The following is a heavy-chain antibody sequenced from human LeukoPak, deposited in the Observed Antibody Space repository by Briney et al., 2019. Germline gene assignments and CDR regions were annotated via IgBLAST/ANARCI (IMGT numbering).Heavy chain of an antibody. D-gene: IGHD3-10*01. J-gene: IGHJ3*02. CDR3: ASGGGLYDAFDI. Sequence: PGGSLRLSCAASGFTFSNYWLHWVRQAPGKGLVWVSRIDANAKTTSYADSVKGRFTISTDNAKNSLYLQMNSLRAEDTAVYYCASGGGLYDAFDIWGQRTMVTVSS. CDR2: IDANAKTT. V-gene: IGHV3-74*01. CDR1: GFTFSNYW.